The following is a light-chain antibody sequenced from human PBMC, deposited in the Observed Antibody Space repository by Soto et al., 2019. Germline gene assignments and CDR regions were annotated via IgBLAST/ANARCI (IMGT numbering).Light chain of an antibody. V-gene: IGLV1-40*01. CDR1: SSNIGAGYD. CDR3: QSHDSSLSAWV. Sequence: QSVLTQPPSVSGAPGQRVTISCTGASSNIGAGYDVHWYQHLPGTVPKLLIYGNTNRPSGVPDRFSGSKSGTSASLAITGLQAEDEAHYYCQSHDSSLSAWVFGGGTKVTVL. J-gene: IGLJ3*02. CDR2: GNT.